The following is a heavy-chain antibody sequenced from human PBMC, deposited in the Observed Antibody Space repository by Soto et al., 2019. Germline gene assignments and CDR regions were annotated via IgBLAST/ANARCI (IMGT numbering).Heavy chain of an antibody. J-gene: IGHJ6*02. CDR2: ISYDGSNK. CDR3: ARDGVVAVDYYGMDV. Sequence: QVQLVESGGGVVQPGRSLRLSFAASGFPFSSYARHWFRQAPARGREWVAVISYDGSNKYYADSVKGRFTISRDNSKNTLYLQMNSLRAEDTAVYYCARDGVVAVDYYGMDVWGQGTTVTVSS. V-gene: IGHV3-30-3*01. CDR1: GFPFSSYA. D-gene: IGHD3-3*01.